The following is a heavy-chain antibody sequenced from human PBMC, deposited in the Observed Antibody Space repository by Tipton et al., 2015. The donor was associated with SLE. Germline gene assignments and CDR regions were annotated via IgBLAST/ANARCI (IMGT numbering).Heavy chain of an antibody. D-gene: IGHD6-6*01. CDR2: IYYSGST. V-gene: IGHV4-30-4*01. Sequence: TLSLTCTVSGGSISSGDYYWSWIRQPPGKGLEWFGYIYYSGSTYYNPSLKSRVTISVDTSKNQFSLKLSSVTAADTAVYYCDRDLEYSSSGWYFDLWGRGTLVTVSS. CDR3: DRDLEYSSSGWYFDL. J-gene: IGHJ2*01. CDR1: GGSISSGDYY.